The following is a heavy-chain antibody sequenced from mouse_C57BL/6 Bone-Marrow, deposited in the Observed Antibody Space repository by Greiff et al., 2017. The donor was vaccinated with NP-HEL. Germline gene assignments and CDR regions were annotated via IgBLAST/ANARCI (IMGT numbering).Heavy chain of an antibody. CDR3: ARGGNYWYYFDY. D-gene: IGHD2-1*01. CDR2: FHPYNDDT. V-gene: IGHV1-47*01. Sequence: QVQLQQSGAELVKPGASVKMSCKASGYTFTTYPIEWVKQNHGKSLEWIGNFHPYNDDTEYNEKFKKKATLTVDKYSSTVYLELNRLTSYDSSVYYCARGGNYWYYFDYWGQGTTLTVSS. CDR1: GYTFTTYP. J-gene: IGHJ2*01.